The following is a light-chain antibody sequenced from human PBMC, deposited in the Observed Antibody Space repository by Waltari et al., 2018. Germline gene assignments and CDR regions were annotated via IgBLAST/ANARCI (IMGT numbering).Light chain of an antibody. Sequence: DIVLTQSPGILSLSPGEGATLSCRASESTSRSSLAWYQQKSGQAPRLVMYGTSNRATDIPDRFSGSGSGTDFTLTISRLEPEDFAVYYCQQYGRLFGGGTKVEI. CDR3: QQYGRL. CDR1: ESTSRSS. V-gene: IGKV3-20*01. CDR2: GTS. J-gene: IGKJ4*01.